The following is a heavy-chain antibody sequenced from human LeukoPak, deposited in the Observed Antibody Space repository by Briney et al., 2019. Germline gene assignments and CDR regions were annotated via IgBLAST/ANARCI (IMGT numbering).Heavy chain of an antibody. J-gene: IGHJ6*02. CDR2: ISGNGVST. CDR1: GRTFSSYA. V-gene: IGHV3-23*01. Sequence: GGSLRLSRAASGRTFSSYAMNWVRQGPGRGLEWVSAISGNGVSTYYADSVKGRFTISRDNSKNTLYLQMNSLRAEDTAVYYCAKDYGDDDGMDVWGQGTTVTVSS. D-gene: IGHD4-17*01. CDR3: AKDYGDDDGMDV.